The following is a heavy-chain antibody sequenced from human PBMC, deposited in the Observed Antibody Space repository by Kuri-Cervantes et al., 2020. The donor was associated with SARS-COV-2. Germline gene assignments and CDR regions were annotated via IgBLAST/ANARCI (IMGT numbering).Heavy chain of an antibody. D-gene: IGHD3-10*01. Sequence: SETLSLTCTVSGGSISSYYWSWIRQPAGKGLEWIGRIYTSGSTNYNPSLKSRVTMSVDTSKNQFSLKLSSVTAADTAVYYCARALVNIAEIDAFDIWGQGTMVTVSS. CDR1: GGSISSYY. CDR2: IYTSGST. J-gene: IGHJ3*02. CDR3: ARALVNIAEIDAFDI. V-gene: IGHV4-4*07.